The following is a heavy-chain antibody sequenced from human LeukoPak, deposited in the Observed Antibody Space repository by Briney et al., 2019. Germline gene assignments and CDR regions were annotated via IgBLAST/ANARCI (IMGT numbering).Heavy chain of an antibody. J-gene: IGHJ4*02. CDR2: IKQDGSEK. V-gene: IGHV3-7*01. Sequence: GGSLRLSCAASGFTFSSYWMSWVRQAPGKGLEWVANIKQDGSEKYYVDSVKGRFTISRDNAKNSLYLQMNSLRAEDTALYYCARDQVKGYSYGYTDYWGQGTLVTVSS. CDR3: ARDQVKGYSYGYTDY. D-gene: IGHD5-18*01. CDR1: GFTFSSYW.